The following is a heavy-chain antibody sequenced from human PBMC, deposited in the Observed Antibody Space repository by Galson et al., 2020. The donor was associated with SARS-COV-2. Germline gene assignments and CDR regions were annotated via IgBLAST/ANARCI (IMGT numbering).Heavy chain of an antibody. D-gene: IGHD6-6*01. Sequence: ASVKVSCKASRYTFGAYAIHWVRQAPGQRLEWVAWIDAGNGATKYSDKFRGRVTITRDTSASTAYMELSSLKSEDTAVYYCARAGSIRSGWAYQEYFDYWGQGTLVTVSS. CDR1: RYTFGAYA. J-gene: IGHJ4*02. CDR3: ARAGSIRSGWAYQEYFDY. CDR2: IDAGNGAT. V-gene: IGHV1-3*01.